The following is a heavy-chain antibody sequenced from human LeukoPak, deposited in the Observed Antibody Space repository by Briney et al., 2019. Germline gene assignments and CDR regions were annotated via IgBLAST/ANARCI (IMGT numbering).Heavy chain of an antibody. J-gene: IGHJ4*02. CDR1: GYSISSGYY. V-gene: IGHV4-38-2*02. D-gene: IGHD3-10*01. CDR2: IYHSGST. CDR3: ARDRDYGSGSYYDY. Sequence: SETLSLTCAVSGYSISSGYYWGWIRQPPGKGLEWIGSIYHSGSTYYNPSLKSRVTIPVDTSKNQFSLKLSSVTAADTAVYYCARDRDYGSGSYYDYWGQGTLVTVSS.